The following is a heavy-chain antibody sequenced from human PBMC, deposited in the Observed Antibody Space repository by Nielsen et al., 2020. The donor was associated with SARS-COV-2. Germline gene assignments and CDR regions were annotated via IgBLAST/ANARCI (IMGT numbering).Heavy chain of an antibody. Sequence: GGSLRLSCQGSGYNFNTYWIGWVRQMPGKGLEWMGIIYPGDSDTRYSPSFQGQVTISADKSISTAYLQWSSLKASDTAMYYCATHGLWGHIYWFDPWGQGTLVTVSS. CDR1: GYNFNTYW. CDR2: IYPGDSDT. V-gene: IGHV5-51*01. CDR3: ATHGLWGHIYWFDP. D-gene: IGHD7-27*01. J-gene: IGHJ5*02.